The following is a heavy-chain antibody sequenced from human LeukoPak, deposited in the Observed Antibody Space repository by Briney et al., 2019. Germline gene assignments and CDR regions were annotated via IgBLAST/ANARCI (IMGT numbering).Heavy chain of an antibody. D-gene: IGHD6-13*01. CDR3: AGDPSGYSSSWVDY. Sequence: GASVKVSCKASGYTFTSYAMNWVRQAPGQGLEWMGWINTNTGNPTYAQGFTGRFVFSLDTSVSTAYLQISSLKAEDTAVYYCAGDPSGYSSSWVDYWGQGTLVTVSS. J-gene: IGHJ4*02. CDR1: GYTFTSYA. CDR2: INTNTGNP. V-gene: IGHV7-4-1*02.